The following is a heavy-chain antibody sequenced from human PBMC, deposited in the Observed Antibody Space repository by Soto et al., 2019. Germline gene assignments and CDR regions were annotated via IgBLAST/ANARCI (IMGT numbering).Heavy chain of an antibody. Sequence: SEPLSLTCTVSGGSISSYYWSWIRQPPGKGLERIGYIYYSGSTNYNPSLKSRFTISVDTSKNHFFLKLSSVPAADTAVFYCARQTHNYDILTGYYIEGGAFDIWGQGTMVTVSS. D-gene: IGHD3-9*01. CDR1: GGSISSYY. V-gene: IGHV4-59*08. J-gene: IGHJ3*02. CDR3: ARQTHNYDILTGYYIEGGAFDI. CDR2: IYYSGST.